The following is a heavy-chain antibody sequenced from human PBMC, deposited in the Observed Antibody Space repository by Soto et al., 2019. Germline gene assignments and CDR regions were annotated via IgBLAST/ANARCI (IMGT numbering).Heavy chain of an antibody. CDR3: TTDGQWSLHAFDV. V-gene: IGHV3-15*01. J-gene: IGHJ3*01. CDR2: IKSKTDGATT. CDR1: GFSFTNAW. Sequence: PGGSLRLSCAASGFSFTNAWMNWVRQAPGKGLEWVGRIKSKTDGATTDYAVPVKGRFTISRDDSKNTLYLQMNSLKIEDTAVYYCTTDGQWSLHAFDVWGQGTMVTVSS. D-gene: IGHD6-19*01.